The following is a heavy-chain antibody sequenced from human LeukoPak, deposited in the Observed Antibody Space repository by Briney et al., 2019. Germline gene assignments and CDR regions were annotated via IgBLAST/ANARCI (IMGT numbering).Heavy chain of an antibody. J-gene: IGHJ5*02. Sequence: SETLSLTCTVSGGSISSYYWSWIRQPPGKGLEWIGYIYYSGITNYNPSLKSRVTISVDTSKNQFSLKLSSVTAADTAVYYCARETIIVRRAEFGPWGQGTLVTVSS. CDR3: ARETIIVRRAEFGP. CDR1: GGSISSYY. V-gene: IGHV4-59*01. D-gene: IGHD3-22*01. CDR2: IYYSGIT.